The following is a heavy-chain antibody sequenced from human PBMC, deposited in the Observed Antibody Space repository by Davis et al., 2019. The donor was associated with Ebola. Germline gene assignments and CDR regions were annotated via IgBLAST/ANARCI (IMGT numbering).Heavy chain of an antibody. Sequence: AASVKVSCKASGYTFSNYAMQWVRQAPGQGLEWMGWINAATGNIRYSHKFQGRVIMTEDTSTDTAYMELSSLTSEDTAMYYCATYRWGGDLDYWGQGTLVTVSS. CDR1: GYTFSNYA. J-gene: IGHJ4*02. D-gene: IGHD3-16*01. CDR3: ATYRWGGDLDY. CDR2: INAATGNI. V-gene: IGHV1-3*01.